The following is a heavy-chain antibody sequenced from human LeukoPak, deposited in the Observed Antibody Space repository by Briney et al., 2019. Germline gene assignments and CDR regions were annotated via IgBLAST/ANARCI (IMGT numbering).Heavy chain of an antibody. CDR3: ATRAILGAFDI. J-gene: IGHJ3*02. D-gene: IGHD3-3*01. CDR2: IYTSGST. CDR1: GGSISSGSYY. V-gene: IGHV4-61*02. Sequence: PSETLSLTCTVSGGSISSGSYYWSWIRQPAGKGLEWIGRIYTSGSTNYNPSLKSRVTISVDTSKNQFSLKLSSVTAADTAVYYCATRAILGAFDIWGQGTMVTVSS.